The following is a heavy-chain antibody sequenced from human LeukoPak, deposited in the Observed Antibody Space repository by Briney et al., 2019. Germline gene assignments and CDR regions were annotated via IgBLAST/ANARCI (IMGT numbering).Heavy chain of an antibody. CDR2: VSASGGTT. CDR1: GFTFSSSA. CDR3: AKGSGYSFEY. J-gene: IGHJ4*02. V-gene: IGHV3-23*01. Sequence: GGSLRLSCAASGFTFSSSAMRWVRQAPGKGLEWVSSVSASGGTTYYADSVKGRFTISRDNSKNTLYLQMNSLRAEDTDLYYCAKGSGYSFEYWGQGTLVTVSS. D-gene: IGHD3-22*01.